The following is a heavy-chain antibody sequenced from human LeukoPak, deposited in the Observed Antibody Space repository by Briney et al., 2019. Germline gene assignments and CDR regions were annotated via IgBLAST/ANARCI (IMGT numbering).Heavy chain of an antibody. CDR3: ARGLGPMSPSLDY. CDR2: INRSGRV. D-gene: IGHD3-22*01. V-gene: IGHV4-34*01. Sequence: SETLSLTCAVSGESFSYNYWTWVRQPPGKGLEWIGDINRSGRVNYRPSLKSRVTISVDTSKSQFSLKLSAMTAADTAVYYCARGLGPMSPSLDYWGQGSLVTVSS. J-gene: IGHJ4*02. CDR1: GESFSYNY.